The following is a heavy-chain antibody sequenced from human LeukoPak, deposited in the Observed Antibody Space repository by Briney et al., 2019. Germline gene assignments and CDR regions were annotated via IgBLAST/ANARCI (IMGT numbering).Heavy chain of an antibody. D-gene: IGHD2-15*01. J-gene: IGHJ4*02. CDR3: AKLGYCSGGSCYALYDY. V-gene: IGHV3-23*01. CDR2: ISGSGGST. Sequence: GGSLRLSCAASGFTFSSYAMSWVCQAPGRGLEWVSAISGSGGSTYYADSVKGRFTISRDNSKNTLYLQMNSLRAEDTAVYYCAKLGYCSGGSCYALYDYWGQGTLVTVSS. CDR1: GFTFSSYA.